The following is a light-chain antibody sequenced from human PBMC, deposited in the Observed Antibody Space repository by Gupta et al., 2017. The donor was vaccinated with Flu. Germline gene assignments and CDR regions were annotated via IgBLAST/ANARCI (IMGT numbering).Light chain of an antibody. V-gene: IGKV1-9*01. J-gene: IGKJ2*02. CDR1: RDINIY. Sequence: DIQLTHSPSFLSASVGDSVSITCRASRDINIYLAWYQQQPGKTLKLLIFAASTWPNGVPSRFSGSGSGTEFILTIIGLQPEDFATYYCQQLTAYPRTFGHGTRLDLK. CDR2: AAS. CDR3: QQLTAYPRT.